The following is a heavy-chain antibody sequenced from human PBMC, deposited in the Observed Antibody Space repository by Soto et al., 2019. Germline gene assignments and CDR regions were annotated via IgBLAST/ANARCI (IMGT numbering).Heavy chain of an antibody. Sequence: GASVKVSCKASGGTFSSYAISWVRQAPGQGLEWMGGTIPIFGTANYAQKFQGRVTITADESTSTAYMELSSLRSEDTAVYYCAVIVVVPAATDYYYYGMDVWGQGTTVTVSS. D-gene: IGHD2-2*01. V-gene: IGHV1-69*13. CDR1: GGTFSSYA. CDR3: AVIVVVPAATDYYYYGMDV. CDR2: TIPIFGTA. J-gene: IGHJ6*02.